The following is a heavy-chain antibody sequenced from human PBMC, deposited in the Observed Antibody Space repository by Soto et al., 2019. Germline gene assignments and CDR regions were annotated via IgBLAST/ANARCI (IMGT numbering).Heavy chain of an antibody. CDR1: GFSLSTSGMC. D-gene: IGHD3-10*01. J-gene: IGHJ5*02. CDR2: IDWDDVK. V-gene: IGHV2-70*12. Sequence: GSGPTLVNPTQTLTLTCTFSGFSLSTSGMCVSWIRKPPGKALEWLALIDWDDVKYYTTSLKTRLTISKDTSKNQVVLTMTNMDPVDTATYYCAHLAPGLWFGELISWFDPWGQGTLVTVSS. CDR3: AHLAPGLWFGELISWFDP.